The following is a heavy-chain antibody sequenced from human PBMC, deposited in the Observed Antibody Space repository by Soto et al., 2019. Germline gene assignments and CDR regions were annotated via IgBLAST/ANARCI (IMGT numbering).Heavy chain of an antibody. J-gene: IGHJ4*02. CDR3: AGGRDAYKSGY. V-gene: IGHV4-61*01. Sequence: QVQLQESGPGLVKPSETLSLTCTVSGGSVSRDPYYWNWIRQPPGKGLEYIGFILHSGSTTYNPSLKSRVTISLDTSKTQVSLKLRSVTAADTAMYYCAGGRDAYKSGYWGQGTLVTVSS. CDR1: GGSVSRDPYY. D-gene: IGHD1-1*01. CDR2: ILHSGST.